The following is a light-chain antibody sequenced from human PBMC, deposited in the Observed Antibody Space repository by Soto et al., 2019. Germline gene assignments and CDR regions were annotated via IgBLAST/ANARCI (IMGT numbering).Light chain of an antibody. V-gene: IGKV2-28*01. CDR2: LGS. CDR1: QSLLHSNGYNY. Sequence: DIVMTQSPLSLPVTPGEPASISCRSSQSLLHSNGYNYLDWYLQKPGQSPQLLIYLGSNRASGVTDRFSGSGSGTDFTLKISRVEAEDVGIYYCMQVLQTPHTFGGGTKVEIK. J-gene: IGKJ4*01. CDR3: MQVLQTPHT.